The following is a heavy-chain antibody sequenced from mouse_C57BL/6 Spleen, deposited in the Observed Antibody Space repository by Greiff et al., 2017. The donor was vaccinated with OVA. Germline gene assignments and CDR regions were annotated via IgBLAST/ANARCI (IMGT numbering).Heavy chain of an antibody. V-gene: IGHV5-17*01. J-gene: IGHJ4*01. CDR3: ARTLLRLYAMDY. Sequence: EVQVVESGGGLVKPGGSLKLSCAASGFTFSDYGMHWVRQAPEKGLEWVAYISSGSSTIYYADTVKGRFTFARDNAKNTLFLQMTSLRSEDTAMYYCARTLLRLYAMDYWGQGTSVTVSS. CDR2: ISSGSSTI. D-gene: IGHD2-12*01. CDR1: GFTFSDYG.